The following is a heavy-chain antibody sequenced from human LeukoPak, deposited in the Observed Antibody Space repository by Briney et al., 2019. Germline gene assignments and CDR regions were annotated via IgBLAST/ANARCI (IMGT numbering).Heavy chain of an antibody. Sequence: SETLSLTCAVSGGYISSSNWWCWVRPPPGKGLEWIGEIYHSGSTNYNPSLKSRVTISVDKSKNQFSLKLSSVTAADTAVYYGARVQHSSGWYRLDPWGQETLVTVSS. V-gene: IGHV4-4*02. CDR3: ARVQHSSGWYRLDP. CDR1: GGYISSSNW. D-gene: IGHD6-19*01. CDR2: IYHSGST. J-gene: IGHJ5*02.